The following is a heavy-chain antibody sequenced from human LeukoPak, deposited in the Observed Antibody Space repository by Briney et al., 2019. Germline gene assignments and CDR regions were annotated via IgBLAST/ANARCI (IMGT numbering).Heavy chain of an antibody. CDR1: GYTFTGYY. CDR3: ARLGGYCSSTSCYHRYYFDY. V-gene: IGHV1-2*02. CDR2: INPNSGGT. J-gene: IGHJ4*02. D-gene: IGHD2-2*01. Sequence: ASVKVSCKASGYTFTGYYMHWVRQAPGQGLEWVGWINPNSGGTNYAQKLQGRVTMTTDTSTSTAYMELRSLKSDDTAVYYCARLGGYCSSTSCYHRYYFDYWGQGTLVTVSS.